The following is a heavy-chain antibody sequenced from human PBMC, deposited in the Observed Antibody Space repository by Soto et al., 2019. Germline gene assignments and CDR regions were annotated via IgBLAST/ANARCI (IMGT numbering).Heavy chain of an antibody. Sequence: SVKVSCKASGGIFSSYGISWVRQAPGQGLEWMGGIIPFFGTANYAQKFQARVTITADKSTSTAYMELSSLRSEDTAVYYCARSALPAAINDWLDAWVQGXLVTVSS. D-gene: IGHD2-2*01. CDR2: IIPFFGTA. CDR3: ARSALPAAINDWLDA. J-gene: IGHJ5*02. V-gene: IGHV1-69*06. CDR1: GGIFSSYG.